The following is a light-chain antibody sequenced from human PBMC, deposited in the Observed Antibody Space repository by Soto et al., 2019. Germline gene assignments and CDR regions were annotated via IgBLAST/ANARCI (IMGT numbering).Light chain of an antibody. V-gene: IGLV2-8*01. CDR3: SSYAGSNNFGV. CDR2: EVT. Sequence: QSALTQPPSVSGSPGQSVTISCTGTSSDVGDYNYVSWYQHQPDKAPKLMIYEVTKRPSGVPDRFSGSKSGNTASLTVSGLQAEDEADYYCSSYAGSNNFGVFGGGTKLPVL. J-gene: IGLJ2*01. CDR1: SSDVGDYNY.